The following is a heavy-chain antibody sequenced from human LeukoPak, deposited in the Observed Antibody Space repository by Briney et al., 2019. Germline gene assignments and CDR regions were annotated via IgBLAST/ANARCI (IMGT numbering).Heavy chain of an antibody. Sequence: PGGSLRLSCEASGFTFSRSDMIWVRQAPGKGLEWVSIISASGGAAFYADSVRGRFTISRGNSDNILYLQLNSLRAEDTALYHCVKKGNSWSPRFDPWGQGTLVTVSS. V-gene: IGHV3-23*01. J-gene: IGHJ5*02. CDR1: GFTFSRSD. CDR3: VKKGNSWSPRFDP. D-gene: IGHD6-13*01. CDR2: ISASGGAA.